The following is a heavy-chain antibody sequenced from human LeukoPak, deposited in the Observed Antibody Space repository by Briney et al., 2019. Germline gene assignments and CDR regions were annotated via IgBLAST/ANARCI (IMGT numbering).Heavy chain of an antibody. Sequence: GGSLRLSCAASGFTFDDFAMHWVRQAPGKGLEWVSLISWDGGSPYYADSVKGRFTISRDNSKNSLYLQMNSLQTEDTALYYCAKEGLACSGYTCYPYFDYWGQGTLVTVSS. J-gene: IGHJ4*02. D-gene: IGHD2-15*01. CDR1: GFTFDDFA. CDR3: AKEGLACSGYTCYPYFDY. CDR2: ISWDGGSP. V-gene: IGHV3-43D*03.